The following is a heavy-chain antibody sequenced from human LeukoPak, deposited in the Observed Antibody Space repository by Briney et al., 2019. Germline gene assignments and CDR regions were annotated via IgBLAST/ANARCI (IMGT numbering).Heavy chain of an antibody. Sequence: GGSLRLSCAASGFTFSSYDMHWVRQATGKGLEWVSAIGTAGGTYYPGSVKGRFTISRENAKNSLYLQMNSLRAGDTAVYYCAREESGSYFSWSVGYFDYWGQGTLVTVSS. CDR1: GFTFSSYD. D-gene: IGHD1-26*01. J-gene: IGHJ4*02. CDR2: IGTAGGT. V-gene: IGHV3-13*04. CDR3: AREESGSYFSWSVGYFDY.